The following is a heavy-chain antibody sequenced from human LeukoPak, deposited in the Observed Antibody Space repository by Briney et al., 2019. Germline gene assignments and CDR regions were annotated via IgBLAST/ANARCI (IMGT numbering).Heavy chain of an antibody. J-gene: IGHJ6*03. CDR1: GFTFTNYA. V-gene: IGHV3-23*01. D-gene: IGHD3-16*02. CDR3: AKDSQYDFVWGSYHYTGYYYMDV. Sequence: GGSLRLSCTASGFTFTNYAENWVRQVPGKGQEWVSAVSAGGDNTYYADFVKGRFTISRDNSNNTLFLQMNSLRAEDTAIYYCAKDSQYDFVWGSYHYTGYYYMDVWGKGTTVTVSS. CDR2: VSAGGDNT.